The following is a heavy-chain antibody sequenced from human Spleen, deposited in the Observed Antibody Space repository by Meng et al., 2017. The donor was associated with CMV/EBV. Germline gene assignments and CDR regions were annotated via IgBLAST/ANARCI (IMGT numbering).Heavy chain of an antibody. Sequence: QVQLQEAGPGLVKPSQTLSLTCTVSCGSISSGDYYWSWIRQPPGKGLEWIGYIYYSGSTYYNPSLKSRVTISVDTSKNQFSLKLSSVTAADTAVYYCATHPRRLLIPPPFDYWGQGTLVTVSS. CDR1: CGSISSGDYY. J-gene: IGHJ4*02. CDR2: IYYSGST. V-gene: IGHV4-30-4*08. D-gene: IGHD2/OR15-2a*01. CDR3: ATHPRRLLIPPPFDY.